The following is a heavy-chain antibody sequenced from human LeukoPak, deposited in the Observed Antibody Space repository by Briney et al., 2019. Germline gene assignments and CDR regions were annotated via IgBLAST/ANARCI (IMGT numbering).Heavy chain of an antibody. CDR1: GYTFTSYS. Sequence: ASVKVSCKASGYTFTSYSMSWVRQAPGQGLGWMGWINIYNGNTNFAQSLQGRVTVTTDTSTSTAYMELRSLRSDDTAVYYCARHSCSGGSCYLDYWGQGTLVTVSS. D-gene: IGHD2-15*01. CDR2: INIYNGNT. V-gene: IGHV1-18*01. J-gene: IGHJ4*02. CDR3: ARHSCSGGSCYLDY.